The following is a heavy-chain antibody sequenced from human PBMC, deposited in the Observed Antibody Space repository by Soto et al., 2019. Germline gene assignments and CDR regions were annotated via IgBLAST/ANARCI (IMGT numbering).Heavy chain of an antibody. CDR1: GGTFSSYA. CDR3: ARDAYCGGDCYPPSYYYGMDV. J-gene: IGHJ6*02. CDR2: IIPIFGTA. V-gene: IGHV1-69*01. Sequence: QVQLVQSGAEVKKPGSSVKVSCKASGGTFSSYAISWVRQAPGQGLEWMGGIIPIFGTANYAQKFQGRVTITADESTSTAYMELSSLRSEDTAVYYCARDAYCGGDCYPPSYYYGMDVWDQGTTVTVSS. D-gene: IGHD2-21*02.